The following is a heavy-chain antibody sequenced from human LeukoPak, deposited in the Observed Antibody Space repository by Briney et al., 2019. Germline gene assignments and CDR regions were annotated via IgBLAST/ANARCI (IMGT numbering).Heavy chain of an antibody. CDR3: ARGYSSGFGDY. Sequence: GGSLRLSCAASGFTFSSYSMNWVRQAPGKGLEWVSYISSSSSTIYYADSVKGRFTISRDNAKNSLYLQMNSLRAEDTAVYYCARGYSSGFGDYWGQGTLVTVSS. D-gene: IGHD6-19*01. J-gene: IGHJ4*02. V-gene: IGHV3-48*01. CDR1: GFTFSSYS. CDR2: ISSSSSTI.